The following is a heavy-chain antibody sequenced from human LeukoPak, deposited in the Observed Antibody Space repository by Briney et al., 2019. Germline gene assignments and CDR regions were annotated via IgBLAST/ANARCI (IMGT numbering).Heavy chain of an antibody. V-gene: IGHV3-43*02. CDR2: ISGDEGST. D-gene: IGHD3-22*01. Sequence: PGGSLRLSCAASGFTFDDYAMHWVRQAPGKGLEWISLISGDEGSTYYADSVKGRFTISRDNSKNSLYLQVHSLRTEDTALYYCAKDNVYDSSPYFDYWGQGTLVTVSS. CDR1: GFTFDDYA. J-gene: IGHJ4*02. CDR3: AKDNVYDSSPYFDY.